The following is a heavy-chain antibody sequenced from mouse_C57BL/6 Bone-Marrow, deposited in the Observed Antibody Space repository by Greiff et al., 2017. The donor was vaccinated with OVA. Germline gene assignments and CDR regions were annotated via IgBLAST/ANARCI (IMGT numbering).Heavy chain of an antibody. D-gene: IGHD2-4*01. J-gene: IGHJ2*01. Sequence: QVQLKESGAELVRPGASVKLSCKASGYTFTDYYINWVKQRPGQGLEWIARIYPGSGNTYYNEKFKGKATLAAEKSSSTAYMQLSSLTSEDSAVYFCALYYDLDYWGQGTTLTVSS. CDR1: GYTFTDYY. V-gene: IGHV1-76*01. CDR3: ALYYDLDY. CDR2: IYPGSGNT.